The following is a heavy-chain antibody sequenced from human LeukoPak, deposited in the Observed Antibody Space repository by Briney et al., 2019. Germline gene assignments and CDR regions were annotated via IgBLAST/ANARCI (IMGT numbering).Heavy chain of an antibody. CDR2: IWNDGSNK. V-gene: IGHV3-33*01. Sequence: GGSLRLSCAASGFSFSNYGMHWVRQAPGKGLEWVAVIWNDGSNKYYADSVKGRFTISRDNSKKTLYLRMNSLRAEDTAVYYCARDGTVTAGPFDPWGGGTLVTVSS. J-gene: IGHJ5*02. D-gene: IGHD4-17*01. CDR1: GFSFSNYG. CDR3: ARDGTVTAGPFDP.